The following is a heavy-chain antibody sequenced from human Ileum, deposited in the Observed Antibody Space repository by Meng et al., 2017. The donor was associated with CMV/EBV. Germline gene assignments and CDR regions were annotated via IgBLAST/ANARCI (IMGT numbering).Heavy chain of an antibody. Sequence: QHQRWGAGLLKSSETLFLTCAVYGGSFSGSYGSSIRRPPGKGLEGIGEIKHGGGTNYNPSLKSRVTLSVDTAKNQFSLIVSSVTAADTAVYYCARFPFSSTWFGETYDYWGQGVLVTVSS. V-gene: IGHV4-34*02. CDR3: ARFPFSSTWFGETYDY. J-gene: IGHJ4*02. D-gene: IGHD3-10*01. CDR2: IKHGGGT. CDR1: GGSFSGSY.